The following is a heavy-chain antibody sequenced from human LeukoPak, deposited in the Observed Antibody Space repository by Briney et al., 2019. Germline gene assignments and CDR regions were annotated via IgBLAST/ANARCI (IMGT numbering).Heavy chain of an antibody. CDR3: ARDSGDGGSYAY. CDR2: ISSSSSYI. Sequence: GGSLRLSCAASGFTFSSYSMNWVRQAPGKGLEWVSSISSSSSYIYYADSVKGRFTISRDNAKNSLYLQMNSLRAEDTAVYYCARDSGDGGSYAYWGQGTLVTVSS. J-gene: IGHJ4*02. V-gene: IGHV3-21*01. D-gene: IGHD1-26*01. CDR1: GFTFSSYS.